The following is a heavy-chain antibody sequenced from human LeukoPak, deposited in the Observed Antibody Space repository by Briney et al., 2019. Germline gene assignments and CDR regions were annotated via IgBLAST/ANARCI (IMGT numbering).Heavy chain of an antibody. Sequence: SETLSLTCTVSGGSISSYYWSWLRQPPGKGLEWIGYIYYSGSTNYNPSLKSRVTISVDTSKNQFSLKLSSVTAADTAVYYCARVGFSSSGLLDPFKRPDAFDIWGQGTMVTVSS. V-gene: IGHV4-59*01. J-gene: IGHJ3*02. CDR2: IYYSGST. CDR1: GGSISSYY. D-gene: IGHD6-19*01. CDR3: ARVGFSSSGLLDPFKRPDAFDI.